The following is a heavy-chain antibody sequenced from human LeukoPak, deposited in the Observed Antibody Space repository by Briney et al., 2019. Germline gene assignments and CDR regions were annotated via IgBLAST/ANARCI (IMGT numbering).Heavy chain of an antibody. J-gene: IGHJ6*04. Sequence: GGSLRLSCAASGFTFSSYSMNWVRQAPGKGREWVSSISSSSSYIYYADSVKGRFTISRDNAKNSLYLQMNSLRAEDTAVYYCAELGITMIGGVWGKGTTVTISS. CDR2: ISSSSSYI. CDR3: AELGITMIGGV. V-gene: IGHV3-21*01. D-gene: IGHD3-10*02. CDR1: GFTFSSYS.